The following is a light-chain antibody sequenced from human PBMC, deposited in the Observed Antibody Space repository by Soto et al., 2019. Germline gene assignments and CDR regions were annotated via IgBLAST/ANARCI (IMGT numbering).Light chain of an antibody. CDR3: QRYDSSST. CDR1: QSVSNNY. V-gene: IGKV3-20*01. CDR2: GAS. Sequence: EIVLTQSPGTLSLSAGERATLSCRASQSVSNNYLAWYQQKPGQVPTVLLYGASNRATGIPDRFSGSGSGTDFTLTISRLEPEDFAMYYCQRYDSSSTFGQGTRVEIK. J-gene: IGKJ1*01.